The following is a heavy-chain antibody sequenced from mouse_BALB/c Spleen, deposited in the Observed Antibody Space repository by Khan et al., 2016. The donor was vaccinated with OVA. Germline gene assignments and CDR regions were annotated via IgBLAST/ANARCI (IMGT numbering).Heavy chain of an antibody. CDR1: GDSITSGY. J-gene: IGHJ3*01. CDR2: IIYTGYT. CDR3: ARSTYRYALVY. V-gene: IGHV3-8*02. D-gene: IGHD2-12*01. Sequence: EVQLQESGPSLVKPSQTLSLTCSVSGDSITSGYWNWIRKFPGNKLEYMGYIIYTGYTYYNPSLKSRISITRHTSKNQYYLQLSSVTDEDTTTYYCARSTYRYALVYWGQGTLVTVSA.